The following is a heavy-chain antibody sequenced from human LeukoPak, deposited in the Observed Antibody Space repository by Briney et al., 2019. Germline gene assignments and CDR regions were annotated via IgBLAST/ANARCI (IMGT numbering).Heavy chain of an antibody. CDR3: AKDVRKILELDY. CDR2: IRYDGSNK. J-gene: IGHJ4*02. CDR1: GFTFSSYG. D-gene: IGHD3-3*01. V-gene: IGHV3-30*02. Sequence: GGSLRLSCAASGFTFSSYGMHWVRQAPGKGLEWVAFIRYDGSNKYYADSVKGRFTISRDNSKNTLYLQMNSLRAEDTAVYYCAKDVRKILELDYWGQGTLVTVSS.